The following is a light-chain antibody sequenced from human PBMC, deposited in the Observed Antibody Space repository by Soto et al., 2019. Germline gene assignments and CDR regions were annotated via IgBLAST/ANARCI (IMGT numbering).Light chain of an antibody. CDR3: MQALQTPT. V-gene: IGKV2-28*01. Sequence: DIVMTQSPLSQPVTPGEPASNSCRSSQSILHSNGYNYLDWYLQKPGQSPQLLIYLGSNRASGVPDRFSGSGSGTDFTLKISRVEAEDVGVYYCMQALQTPTFGGGTKVDIK. J-gene: IGKJ4*01. CDR2: LGS. CDR1: QSILHSNGYNY.